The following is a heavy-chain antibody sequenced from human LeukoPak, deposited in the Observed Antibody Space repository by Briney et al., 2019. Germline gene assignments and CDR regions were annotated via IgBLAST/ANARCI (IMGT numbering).Heavy chain of an antibody. D-gene: IGHD6-13*01. CDR2: INTDGSTT. CDR3: AKDRGSSWKGALDY. CDR1: GFTFSNSW. Sequence: PGGSLRLSCAVSGFTFSNSWMHWVRQAPGKGLVWVSGINTDGSTTHYADSVKGRFTISRDNSKNTLYLQMDSLRTEDTAVYYCAKDRGSSWKGALDYWGQGTLVTVSS. J-gene: IGHJ4*02. V-gene: IGHV3-74*01.